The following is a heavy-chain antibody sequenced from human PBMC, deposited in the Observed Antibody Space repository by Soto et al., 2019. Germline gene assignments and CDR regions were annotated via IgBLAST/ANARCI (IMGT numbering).Heavy chain of an antibody. CDR2: ISSSSSYT. CDR3: VRGVEYYYDSSGYYLAVDGWYFDL. D-gene: IGHD3-22*01. V-gene: IGHV3-11*06. CDR1: GFTFSDYY. Sequence: GGSLRLSCAASGFTFSDYYMSWIRQAPGKGLEWVSYISSSSSYTNYADSVKGRFTISRDNAKNSLYLQMNSLRAEDTAVYYCVRGVEYYYDSSGYYLAVDGWYFDLWGRGTLVTVSS. J-gene: IGHJ2*01.